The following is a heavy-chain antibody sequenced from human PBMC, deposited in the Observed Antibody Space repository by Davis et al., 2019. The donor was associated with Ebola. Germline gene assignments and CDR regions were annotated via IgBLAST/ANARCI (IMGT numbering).Heavy chain of an antibody. CDR2: INGDGTLT. Sequence: GGSLRLSCAASGFTFSSYSINWVRQAPGKGLECVSLINGDGTLTYYADSVKGRFTISRDSSKNSLYLHMNSLTSDDTALYYCGKADCGGDCRVVDFWGQGTRVTVSA. CDR1: GFTFSSYS. D-gene: IGHD2-21*02. J-gene: IGHJ4*02. V-gene: IGHV3-43*02. CDR3: GKADCGGDCRVVDF.